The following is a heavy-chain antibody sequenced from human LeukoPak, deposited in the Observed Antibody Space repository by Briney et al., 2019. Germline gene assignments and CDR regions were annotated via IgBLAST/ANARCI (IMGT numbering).Heavy chain of an antibody. CDR1: GYILTNYY. Sequence: EASVKVSCKASGYILTNYYMHWVRQAPGQGLEWMGIINPSDGGTSYAQNFQDRVTMTRDTSTRTVYMELSSLRSDDTAVYYCARGWNCGGDCYFYYYVMDVWGQGTTVTVSS. V-gene: IGHV1-46*01. CDR2: INPSDGGT. D-gene: IGHD2-21*02. CDR3: ARGWNCGGDCYFYYYVMDV. J-gene: IGHJ6*02.